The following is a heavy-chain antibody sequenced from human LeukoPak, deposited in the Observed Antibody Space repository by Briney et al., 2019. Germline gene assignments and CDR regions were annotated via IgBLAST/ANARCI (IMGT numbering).Heavy chain of an antibody. Sequence: GGSLRLSCAASGFTFSSFPMSWVRQAPGKGLEWVSAISGSGGSTYYADSVKGRFTISRDNSKNTLYLQMNSLRAEDTAVYYCAKDVAPDYYGSVGMDVWGQGTTVTVSS. CDR1: GFTFSSFP. V-gene: IGHV3-23*01. CDR2: ISGSGGST. D-gene: IGHD3-10*01. J-gene: IGHJ6*02. CDR3: AKDVAPDYYGSVGMDV.